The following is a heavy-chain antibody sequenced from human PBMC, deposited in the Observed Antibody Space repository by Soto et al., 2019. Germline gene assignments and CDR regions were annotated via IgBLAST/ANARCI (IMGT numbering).Heavy chain of an antibody. CDR2: VNPNNGDT. Sequence: QVQLVQSGAELKKPGASVKVSCKASGYTFSNYDMNWVRQATGQGPEWIGWVNPNNGDTGYAQKFQGRVTLTTDICTTPAYMELTSLRSEDTAISYRAKVSRKRSATDFDYWGQGNLITVSS. CDR3: AKVSRKRSATDFDY. J-gene: IGHJ4*02. CDR1: GYTFSNYD. V-gene: IGHV1-8*01.